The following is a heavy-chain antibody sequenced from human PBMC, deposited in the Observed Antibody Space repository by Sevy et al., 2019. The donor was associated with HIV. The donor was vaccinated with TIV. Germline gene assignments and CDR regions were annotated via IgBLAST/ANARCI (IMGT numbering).Heavy chain of an antibody. CDR1: GYTFSSYT. V-gene: IGHV1-18*01. CDR2: ISPFNGDT. J-gene: IGHJ4*02. Sequence: ASVKVSCKASGYTFSSYTITWVRQAPGQGLEWLGWISPFNGDTNYAQKLQGRVTMTTETSTGTAYMELRSLRSGDTAVYYWARAFCTGGRCYSLAYWGQGTLVTVSS. CDR3: ARAFCTGGRCYSLAY. D-gene: IGHD2-15*01.